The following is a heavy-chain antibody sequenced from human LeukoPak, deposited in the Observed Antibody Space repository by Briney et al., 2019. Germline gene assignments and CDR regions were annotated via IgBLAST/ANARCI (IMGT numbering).Heavy chain of an antibody. Sequence: SETLSLTCTVSGGSISSYYGSWIRQPAGKGLEWIGRIYSSGSTNYNPSLKSRVTMSVDTSVNQFSLRLSSVTAADTAVYYCARDDYNSGWYYGSYYYYYYMDVWGKGTTVTVSS. CDR2: IYSSGST. CDR1: GGSISSYY. CDR3: ARDDYNSGWYYGSYYYYYYMDV. J-gene: IGHJ6*03. D-gene: IGHD6-19*01. V-gene: IGHV4-4*07.